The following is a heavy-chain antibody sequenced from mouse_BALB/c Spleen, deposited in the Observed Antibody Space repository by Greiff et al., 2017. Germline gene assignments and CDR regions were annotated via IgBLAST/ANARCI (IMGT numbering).Heavy chain of an antibody. D-gene: IGHD2-4*01. Sequence: QVQLKESGAELARPGASVKLSCKASGYTFTSYWMQWVKQRPGQGLEWIGAIYPGDGDTRYTQKFKGKATLTADKSSSTAYMQLSSLASEDSAVYYCASRGLYDYDGAWFAYWGQGTLVTVSA. CDR1: GYTFTSYW. CDR3: ASRGLYDYDGAWFAY. CDR2: IYPGDGDT. J-gene: IGHJ3*01. V-gene: IGHV1-87*01.